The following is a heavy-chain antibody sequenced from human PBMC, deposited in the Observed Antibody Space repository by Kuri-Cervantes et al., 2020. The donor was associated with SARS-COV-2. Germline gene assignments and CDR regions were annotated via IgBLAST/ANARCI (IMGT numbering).Heavy chain of an antibody. CDR3: AREAYSSRWNYFDY. J-gene: IGHJ4*02. Sequence: SVKVSCKASGGTFSSYAISWVRQAPGQGLEWMGGIIPIFGTANYAQKFQGRVTITADGSTSTAYMQLSSLRSEDTAMYYCAREAYSSRWNYFDYWGQGTLVTVSS. V-gene: IGHV1-69*13. D-gene: IGHD6-13*01. CDR1: GGTFSSYA. CDR2: IIPIFGTA.